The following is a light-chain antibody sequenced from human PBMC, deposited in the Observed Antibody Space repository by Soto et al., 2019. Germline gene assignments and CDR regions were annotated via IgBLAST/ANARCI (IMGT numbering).Light chain of an antibody. CDR2: AAS. CDR3: LQTYTTLTWT. Sequence: DIQMTQSPASLCASVGDTFTITCRASQSISSYLNWYQQKPGKAPKLLISAASSLQSGVPSRFSGSGSGTDFTLTINSLQPEDFATYYCLQTYTTLTWTFGQGTKVDIK. J-gene: IGKJ1*01. CDR1: QSISSY. V-gene: IGKV1-39*01.